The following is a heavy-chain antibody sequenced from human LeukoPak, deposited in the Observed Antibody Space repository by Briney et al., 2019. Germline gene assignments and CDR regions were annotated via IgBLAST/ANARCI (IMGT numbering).Heavy chain of an antibody. CDR3: AKCSTSAYTTGWCDWIDP. CDR2: TVSRGTT. D-gene: IGHD6-19*01. J-gene: IGHJ5*02. V-gene: IGHV3-23*01. Sequence: GGSLRLSCVASGFTFTSDAMNWVRQAPGKGLEWVSSTVSRGTTQYADSVKGRFTVSRDTSKNTLYLQMNSLRADDTAVYYCAKCSTSAYTTGWCDWIDPWGQGTLVTVSS. CDR1: GFTFTSDA.